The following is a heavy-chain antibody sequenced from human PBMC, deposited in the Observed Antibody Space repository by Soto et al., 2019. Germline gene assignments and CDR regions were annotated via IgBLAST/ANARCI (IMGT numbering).Heavy chain of an antibody. CDR3: VKIGTTNRNFFDY. V-gene: IGHV3-64D*06. J-gene: IGHJ4*02. Sequence: GGSLRLSCSASGFTFSPYAMHWVRQAPGKGLEYVSAISDNGKKTYYADSVKGRFIISRDNSKNTLYLQMNSLRAEDTAVYYCVKIGTTNRNFFDYWGQGTQVTVSS. CDR1: GFTFSPYA. CDR2: ISDNGKKT. D-gene: IGHD1-26*01.